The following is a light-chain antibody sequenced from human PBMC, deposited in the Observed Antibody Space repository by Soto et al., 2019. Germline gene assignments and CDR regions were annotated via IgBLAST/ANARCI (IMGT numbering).Light chain of an antibody. CDR3: QQRSNWPSLT. CDR2: DAS. CDR1: QSVGSY. V-gene: IGKV3-11*01. J-gene: IGKJ4*01. Sequence: EIVLIQSPATLSLSPGERATLSCRASQSVGSYLAWYQHKPGQAPRLLISDASNRATGIPARFSGSGSETDFTLTISSLEPDDSAVYYCQQRSNWPSLTFGGGTKVDIK.